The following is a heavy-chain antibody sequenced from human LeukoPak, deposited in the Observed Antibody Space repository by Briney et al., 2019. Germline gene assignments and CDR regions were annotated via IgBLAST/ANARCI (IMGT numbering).Heavy chain of an antibody. CDR1: GFTVTSTY. Sequence: LRLSCAASGFTVTSTYMSWVRQAPGKGLEWIGYISYSGSTYYNPSLKSRITISVDTSENQFSLNLTSVTAADTAVYFCVRRVPSTPLFDPWGQGTLVTVSS. CDR3: VRRVPSTPLFDP. CDR2: ISYSGST. J-gene: IGHJ5*02. V-gene: IGHV4-30-4*01. D-gene: IGHD2-2*01.